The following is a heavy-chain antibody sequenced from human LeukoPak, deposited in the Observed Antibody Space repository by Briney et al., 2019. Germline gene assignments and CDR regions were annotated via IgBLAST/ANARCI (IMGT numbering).Heavy chain of an antibody. CDR2: IYYTET. CDR3: ATRKLGNDY. J-gene: IGHJ4*02. D-gene: IGHD7-27*01. V-gene: IGHV4-59*02. CDR1: GGSVSNYY. Sequence: SETLSLTCTVSGGSVSNYYWSWIRQSPGKGLEWIGYIYYTETSYNPSLKSRVTISADTSKDQFSLKLYSVTAADTAVYYCATRKLGNDYWGQGTLVTVSS.